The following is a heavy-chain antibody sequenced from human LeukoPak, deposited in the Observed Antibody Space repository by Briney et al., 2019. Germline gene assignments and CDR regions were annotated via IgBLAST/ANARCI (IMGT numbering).Heavy chain of an antibody. CDR1: GGSISSYY. V-gene: IGHV4-59*01. J-gene: IGHJ5*02. Sequence: PSETLSLTCTVSGGSISSYYWTWIRQSPGKGLEWIGYIYYSGSTNYNPSLKSRVTISVNTSKNQFSLKLSSVTAADTAVYYCARGSSSSGWYFYRGRWFDPWGQGTLVTVSS. CDR2: IYYSGST. CDR3: ARGSSSSGWYFYRGRWFDP. D-gene: IGHD6-19*01.